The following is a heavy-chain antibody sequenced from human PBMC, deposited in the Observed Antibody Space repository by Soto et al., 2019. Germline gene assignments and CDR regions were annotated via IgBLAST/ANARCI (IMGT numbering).Heavy chain of an antibody. CDR3: ARALYYDSNLYYMDV. V-gene: IGHV4-34*01. J-gene: IGHJ6*03. CDR2: INHSGST. D-gene: IGHD3-3*01. CDR1: GGSFSGYY. Sequence: QVQLQQWGAGLLKPSETLSLTCAVYGGSFSGYYWSWIRQPPGKGLEWMGEINHSGSTNYNPSLKSRVTISVDTSKNQFSLKLSSVTAADTAVYYCARALYYDSNLYYMDVWGKGTTVTVSS.